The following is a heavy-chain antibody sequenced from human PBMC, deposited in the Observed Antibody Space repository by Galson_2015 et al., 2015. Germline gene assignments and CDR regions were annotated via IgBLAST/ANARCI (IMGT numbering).Heavy chain of an antibody. Sequence: SVKVSCKASGYSFTTYVINWVRQAPGQGLEWMGWVCSNSGNTRYAPDLQGRVTMTADKFTNTAYMELRSLRLDDTAVHFCARELDAVGCNRHDAVRVCGLATLVTV. CDR3: ARELDAVGCNRHDAVRV. D-gene: IGHD5-18*01. CDR2: VCSNSGNT. CDR1: GYSFTTYV. V-gene: IGHV1-18*01. J-gene: IGHJ3*01.